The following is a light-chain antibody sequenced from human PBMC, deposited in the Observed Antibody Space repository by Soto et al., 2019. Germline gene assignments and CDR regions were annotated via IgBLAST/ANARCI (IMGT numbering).Light chain of an antibody. V-gene: IGKV1-39*01. CDR1: QSISTY. CDR2: HSS. Sequence: DIQMTQSPSSLSASVGDRVTITCRASQSISTYLNWYQQKPGKAPKLLIHHSSTLQSGVPSRFSGSGSGTDFTLTISSLQPEDFATYYCQHTYTTPITFGQGTRLEIK. CDR3: QHTYTTPIT. J-gene: IGKJ5*01.